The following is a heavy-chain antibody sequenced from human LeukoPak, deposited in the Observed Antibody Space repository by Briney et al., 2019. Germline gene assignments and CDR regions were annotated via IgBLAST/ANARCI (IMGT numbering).Heavy chain of an antibody. D-gene: IGHD3-10*01. Sequence: SETLSLTCTVSGGSVSSGSHYWSWIRQPPGKGLEWIGYIYYSGSTNYNPSLKSRVTISVDTSKNQFSLKLSSVTAADTAVYYCARSTGSQLLWFGEFDYWGQGTLVTVSS. CDR3: ARSTGSQLLWFGEFDY. CDR1: GGSVSSGSHY. V-gene: IGHV4-61*01. J-gene: IGHJ4*02. CDR2: IYYSGST.